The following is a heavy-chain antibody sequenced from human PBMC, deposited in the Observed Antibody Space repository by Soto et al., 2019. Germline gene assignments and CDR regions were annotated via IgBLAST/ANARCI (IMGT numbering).Heavy chain of an antibody. J-gene: IGHJ3*02. D-gene: IGHD6-19*01. Sequence: EVQLVESGGGLVQPGGSLRLSCAASGFIFSSYWMHWVRQAPGKGLEWVSRIKSDGSSTNYADSVKGRFTISRDNAKNTLYLQMNSLRAEDTAVFYCARGGLYGIPVGDNKGAVDIWGQGTMVTVSS. V-gene: IGHV3-74*01. CDR3: ARGGLYGIPVGDNKGAVDI. CDR2: IKSDGSST. CDR1: GFIFSSYW.